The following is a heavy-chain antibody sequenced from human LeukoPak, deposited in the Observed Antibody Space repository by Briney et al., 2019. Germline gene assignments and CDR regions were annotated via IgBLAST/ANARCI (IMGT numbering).Heavy chain of an antibody. CDR2: IHPRRGDT. D-gene: IGHD6-13*01. CDR1: GYSFTAFY. J-gene: IGHJ6*02. V-gene: IGHV1-2*02. CDR3: ARDGAAGSTSFVDL. Sequence: ASVKVSCKTSGYSFTAFYIHWVRQAPGQGLEWMGWIHPRRGDTNYAQKFQGRVTMTRDTSTSTVYMELSSRRSEDTAVYYCARDGAAGSTSFVDLWGQGTTVTVSS.